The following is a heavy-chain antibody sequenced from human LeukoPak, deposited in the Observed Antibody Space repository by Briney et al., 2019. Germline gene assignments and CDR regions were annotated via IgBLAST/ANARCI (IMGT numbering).Heavy chain of an antibody. CDR2: IWYDGSRK. CDR1: GFSLTTYG. J-gene: IGHJ4*02. CDR3: ARDGGSGIDY. D-gene: IGHD3-10*01. V-gene: IGHV3-33*01. Sequence: GGSLRLSCAASGFSLTTYGTHWLRQAPGKGLEWVAVIWYDGSRKFYGDSVKGRFTVSRDTSENTTYLQMNTLGVDDTAVYYCARDGGSGIDYWGQGTLVTVSS.